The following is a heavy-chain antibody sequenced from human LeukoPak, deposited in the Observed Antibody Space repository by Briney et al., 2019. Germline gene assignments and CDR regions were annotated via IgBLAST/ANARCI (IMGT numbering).Heavy chain of an antibody. Sequence: GGSLRLSCVASGFTVSSNYMSWVRQAPGKGLEWVSVIYSGGSTYYADSVKGRFTISRDNSKNTLYLQMNSLRAEDTAVYYCARGHYYDFWSGPYFDYWGQGTLVTVSS. CDR2: IYSGGST. J-gene: IGHJ4*02. CDR3: ARGHYYDFWSGPYFDY. V-gene: IGHV3-53*01. D-gene: IGHD3-3*01. CDR1: GFTVSSNY.